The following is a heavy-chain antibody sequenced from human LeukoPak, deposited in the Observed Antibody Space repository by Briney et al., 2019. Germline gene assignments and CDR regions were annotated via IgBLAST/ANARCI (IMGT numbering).Heavy chain of an antibody. D-gene: IGHD5-18*01. V-gene: IGHV3-21*01. CDR1: GFTFSSYT. J-gene: IGHJ4*02. Sequence: GGSLRLSCAASGFTFSSYTMNWVRQAPGKGLEWVSSITSSSSYIYYADSVKGRFTISRDNARNSLYLQMNSLRAEDTAVYYCARDDGSYGNVVREGYFDYWGQGTLVTVSS. CDR3: ARDDGSYGNVVREGYFDY. CDR2: ITSSSSYI.